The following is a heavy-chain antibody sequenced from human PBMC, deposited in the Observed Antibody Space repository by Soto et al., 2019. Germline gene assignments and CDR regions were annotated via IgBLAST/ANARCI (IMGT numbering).Heavy chain of an antibody. CDR1: GFTFSSYE. J-gene: IGHJ4*02. V-gene: IGHV3-48*03. CDR3: ARATGKHDSSGYVYFDY. Sequence: PGGSLRLSCAASGFTFSSYEMNWVRQAPGKGLEWVSYISSSGSTIYYADSVKGRFTISRDNAKNSLYLQMNSLRAEDTAVYYCARATGKHDSSGYVYFDYWGQGTLVTVSS. CDR2: ISSSGSTI. D-gene: IGHD3-22*01.